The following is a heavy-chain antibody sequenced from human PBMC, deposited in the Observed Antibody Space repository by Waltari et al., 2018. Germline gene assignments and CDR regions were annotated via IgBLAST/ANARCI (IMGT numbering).Heavy chain of an antibody. J-gene: IGHJ4*02. CDR3: ASVHCSGGSCYSVHFDY. D-gene: IGHD2-15*01. V-gene: IGHV1-69*08. Sequence: QVQLVQSGAEVKKPGSSVKVSCKASGGTFSSYAISWVRQAPGQGLEWMGRIIPIFGTANYARKFQGRVTITADKSTSTAYMELSSLRSEDTAVYYCASVHCSGGSCYSVHFDYWGQGTLVTVSS. CDR2: IIPIFGTA. CDR1: GGTFSSYA.